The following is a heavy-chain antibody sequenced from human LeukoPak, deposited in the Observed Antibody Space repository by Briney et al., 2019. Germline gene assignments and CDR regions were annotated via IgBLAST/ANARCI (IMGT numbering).Heavy chain of an antibody. J-gene: IGHJ6*02. CDR1: GGSISSSSYY. CDR2: IYYSGST. Sequence: SETLSLTCTVSGGSISSSSYYWGWLPQPPGKGLEWIGYIYYSGSTNYNPSLKSRLTISVYTSKNQFSLKLSSVTAADTAVYYCARAMKYSSSWSYYYYGMDVWGQGTTVTVSS. CDR3: ARAMKYSSSWSYYYYGMDV. D-gene: IGHD6-13*01. V-gene: IGHV4-61*05.